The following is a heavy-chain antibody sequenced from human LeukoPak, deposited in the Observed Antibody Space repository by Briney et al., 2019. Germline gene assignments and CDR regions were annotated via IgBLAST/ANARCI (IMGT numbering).Heavy chain of an antibody. CDR1: GFTFSSYE. CDR3: ARGDPELDF. Sequence: PGGSLRLSCAASGFTFSSYEMNWVRQAPGKGLEWVSYVSSSGSTIYYADSVKGRFTISRDNAKNSLYLQMNSLRAEDTAVYYCARGDPELDFWGQGTLVTVSS. V-gene: IGHV3-48*03. J-gene: IGHJ4*02. CDR2: VSSSGSTI.